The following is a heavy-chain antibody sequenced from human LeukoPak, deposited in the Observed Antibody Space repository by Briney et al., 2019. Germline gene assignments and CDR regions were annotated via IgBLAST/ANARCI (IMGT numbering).Heavy chain of an antibody. V-gene: IGHV1-69*05. CDR1: GGTFSSYA. Sequence: SVKVSCKASGGTFSSYAISWVRQAPGQGLEWMGGIIPIFGTANYAQKFQGRVTITTDESTSTAYMELRSLRSDDTAVYYCARERVVVVPAAKFGWFDPWGQGTLVTVSS. CDR2: IIPIFGTA. D-gene: IGHD2-2*01. J-gene: IGHJ5*02. CDR3: ARERVVVVPAAKFGWFDP.